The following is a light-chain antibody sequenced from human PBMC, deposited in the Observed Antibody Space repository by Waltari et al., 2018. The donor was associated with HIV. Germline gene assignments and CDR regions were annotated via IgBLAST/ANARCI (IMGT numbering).Light chain of an antibody. Sequence: EIVMTQSPDTLSVSPGERATLSCRASQSISSNLAWYQQKPGQAPRLLIYAASTRAAGIPVRFTGSGSGTEFTLTITSLQSEDFALYYCQQYNKWWTFGQGTKVEVK. CDR2: AAS. J-gene: IGKJ1*01. CDR1: QSISSN. CDR3: QQYNKWWT. V-gene: IGKV3-15*01.